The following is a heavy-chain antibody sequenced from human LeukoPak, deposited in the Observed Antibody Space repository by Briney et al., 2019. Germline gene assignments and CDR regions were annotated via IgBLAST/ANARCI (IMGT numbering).Heavy chain of an antibody. Sequence: ASVKVSCKASGYTFTGYYMHWVRQAPAQGLEWMGWINPNSGGTNYAQKFQGRVTMTRDTSISTAYMELSRLRSDDTAVYYCARAELLGRMQEDYWGQGTLVTVSS. CDR3: ARAELLGRMQEDY. D-gene: IGHD2-15*01. V-gene: IGHV1-2*02. J-gene: IGHJ4*02. CDR2: INPNSGGT. CDR1: GYTFTGYY.